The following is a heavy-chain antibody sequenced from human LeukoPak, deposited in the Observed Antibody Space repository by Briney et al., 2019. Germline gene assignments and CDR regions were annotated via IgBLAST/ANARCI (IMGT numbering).Heavy chain of an antibody. CDR2: ISYDGSNK. D-gene: IGHD6-13*01. CDR3: AKDVSSSNSWYGGVDY. Sequence: GGSLRPSCAASGFTFSNYGMHWVRQAPGKGLEWVAVISYDGSNKYYADSVKGRFTISRDNSKNTLYLQMNSLRAEDTAVYYCAKDVSSSNSWYGGVDYWGQGTLVTVSS. J-gene: IGHJ4*02. V-gene: IGHV3-30*18. CDR1: GFTFSNYG.